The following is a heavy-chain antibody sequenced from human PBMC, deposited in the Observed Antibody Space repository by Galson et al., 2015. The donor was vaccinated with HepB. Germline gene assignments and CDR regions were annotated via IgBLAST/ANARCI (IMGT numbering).Heavy chain of an antibody. Sequence: SLRLSCAASGFTLGDYAMSWFRQAPGKGLEWVGFIRSKAYGGTTEYAASVKGRFTISRDDSKSIAYLQMNSLKTEDTAVYYCNILLWFGELFGNYWGQGTLVTVSS. CDR2: IRSKAYGGTT. V-gene: IGHV3-49*03. CDR3: NILLWFGELFGNY. CDR1: GFTLGDYA. J-gene: IGHJ4*02. D-gene: IGHD3-10*01.